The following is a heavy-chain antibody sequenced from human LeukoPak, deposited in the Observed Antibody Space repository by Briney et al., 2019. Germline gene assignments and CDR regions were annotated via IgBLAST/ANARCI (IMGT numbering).Heavy chain of an antibody. CDR1: GGSISSGDYY. J-gene: IGHJ6*02. CDR2: IYYSGST. V-gene: IGHV4-30-4*01. CDR3: ARSYYYAAGSYNYYYYYGMDV. D-gene: IGHD3-10*01. Sequence: SQTLSLTCTVSGGSISSGDYYWSWIRQPPGKGLEWIGYIYYSGSTYYNPSLKSRVTISVDTSKNQFSLKLSSVTAADTAVYYCARSYYYAAGSYNYYYYYGMDVWGQGTTVTVSS.